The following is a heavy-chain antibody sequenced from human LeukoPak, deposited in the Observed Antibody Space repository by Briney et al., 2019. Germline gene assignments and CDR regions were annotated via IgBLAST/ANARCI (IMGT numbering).Heavy chain of an antibody. J-gene: IGHJ5*02. CDR2: IYSDGTT. CDR3: ARDKDA. V-gene: IGHV3-66*01. CDR1: GLTVSNNY. Sequence: GSLRLSCVVSGLTVSNNYMSWVRQAPGKGLEWVSVIYSDGTTRNADYVEGRFTISRDNSKNTVYLQMDSLRAEDTAVYYCARDKDAWGQGTLATVSS.